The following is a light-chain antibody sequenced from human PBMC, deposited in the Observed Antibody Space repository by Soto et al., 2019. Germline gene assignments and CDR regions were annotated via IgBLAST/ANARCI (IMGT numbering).Light chain of an antibody. V-gene: IGKV1-6*01. Sequence: AIPMTQSQSSLSASVLDGVSIXLRASQAIRSALGWYQQKPGKVPKLLIYAASTLQSGVPSRFSGSGFGTDFTLTISRLQPEDFATYYCLLDFGYFWAFGQGTKVE. CDR2: AAS. J-gene: IGKJ1*01. CDR3: LLDFGYFWA. CDR1: QAIRSA.